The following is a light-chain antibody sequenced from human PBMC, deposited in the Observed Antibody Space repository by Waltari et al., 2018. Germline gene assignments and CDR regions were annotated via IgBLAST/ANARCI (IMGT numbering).Light chain of an antibody. Sequence: QSMLTQPPSASGTPGQRVTISCSGSSSNIGSNTVNWYHQLPGTAPKPLIYSTNQWPSGVPDRFSGPKFGTSASLASSGLQSEDEADYYCAAWDDSLNGPVFGGGTKLTVL. J-gene: IGLJ2*01. CDR3: AAWDDSLNGPV. CDR1: SSNIGSNT. CDR2: STN. V-gene: IGLV1-44*01.